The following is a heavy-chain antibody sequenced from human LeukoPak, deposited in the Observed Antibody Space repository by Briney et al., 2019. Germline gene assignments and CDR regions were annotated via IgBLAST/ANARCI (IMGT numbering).Heavy chain of an antibody. V-gene: IGHV3-23*01. CDR1: GFTFSSYT. CDR3: AKIGMAGGPHLDY. J-gene: IGHJ4*02. D-gene: IGHD2-8*02. Sequence: GGSLRLSCAASGFTFSSYTMSWVREAPGKGLEWVSAISGSGGSTYYADSVKGRFTISRDNSKNTLYLQMNSLRAEDTAVYYCAKIGMAGGPHLDYWGQGTLVTVSS. CDR2: ISGSGGST.